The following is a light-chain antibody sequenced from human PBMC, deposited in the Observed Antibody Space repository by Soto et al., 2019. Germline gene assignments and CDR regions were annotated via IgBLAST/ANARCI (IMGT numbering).Light chain of an antibody. V-gene: IGKV1-12*01. CDR3: QQGYSFPLT. CDR2: VAS. CDR1: QGISSW. Sequence: DIQMTQSPSSVSASVGDRVTITWRASQGISSWVAWYQQKPGKAPKLLIYVASSLESVGPSRFTGSGSGTAVTLTISSLQTADFASYSCQQGYSFPLTFGGGTKVDIK. J-gene: IGKJ4*01.